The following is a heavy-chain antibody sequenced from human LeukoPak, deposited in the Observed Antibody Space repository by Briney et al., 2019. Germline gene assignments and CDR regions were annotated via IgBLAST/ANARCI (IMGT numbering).Heavy chain of an antibody. V-gene: IGHV5-51*01. D-gene: IGHD5-12*01. Sequence: GESLKISCKGSGYTFTNYWIGWVRQLPGKGLEFMGIIYPGDSDTRYSPSFQGQVTISVDKSINTAYLQWSSLKASDSAMYYCARHSVVATPYYFDYWGQGTLVTVSS. CDR2: IYPGDSDT. J-gene: IGHJ4*02. CDR1: GYTFTNYW. CDR3: ARHSVVATPYYFDY.